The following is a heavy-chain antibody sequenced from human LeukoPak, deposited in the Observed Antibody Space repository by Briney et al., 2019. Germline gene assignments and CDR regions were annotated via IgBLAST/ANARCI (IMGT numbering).Heavy chain of an antibody. CDR3: ARDLGQYYDTSDNWFDP. CDR2: ISISTSSI. Sequence: GGSLRLSCVGSGFTFSSYSMSWVRPAPGKGLGWVSYISISTSSIDYADSVKGRFTISRDNAKNSLYLQMNSLRAEDTAVYYCARDLGQYYDTSDNWFDPWGQGTLVTVSS. D-gene: IGHD3-22*01. CDR1: GFTFSSYS. V-gene: IGHV3-48*01. J-gene: IGHJ5*02.